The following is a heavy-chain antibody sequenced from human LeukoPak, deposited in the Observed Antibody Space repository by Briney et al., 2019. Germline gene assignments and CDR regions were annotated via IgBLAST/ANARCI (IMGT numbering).Heavy chain of an antibody. V-gene: IGHV3-21*01. CDR1: GFTFSSYS. CDR2: ISSSSSYI. Sequence: GGSLRLSCAASGFTFSSYSMNWVRQAPGKGLEWVSSISSSSSYIYYADSVKGRFTISRDNAENSLYLQMNSLRAEDTAVYYCARGSTVTLDYWGQGTLVTVSS. J-gene: IGHJ4*02. D-gene: IGHD4-17*01. CDR3: ARGSTVTLDY.